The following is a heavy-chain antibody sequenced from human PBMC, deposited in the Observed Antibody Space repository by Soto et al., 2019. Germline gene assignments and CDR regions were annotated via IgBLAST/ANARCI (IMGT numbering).Heavy chain of an antibody. J-gene: IGHJ4*02. CDR1: GDSVSIYSGA. CDR3: ASDPGYSLDY. Sequence: PSQTLSLTCVISGDSVSIYSGAWNWITQSPSRGLEWLGRTYYRSKWYYDYAESVKSRIIISVDTSKNQFSLQLNSVTPEDAAVYYCASDPGYSLDYWGQGTQVIVSS. D-gene: IGHD5-12*01. CDR2: TYYRSKWYY. V-gene: IGHV6-1*01.